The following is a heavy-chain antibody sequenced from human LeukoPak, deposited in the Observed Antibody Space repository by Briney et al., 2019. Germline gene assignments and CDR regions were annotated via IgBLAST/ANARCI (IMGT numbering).Heavy chain of an antibody. CDR2: ISYDGSNK. V-gene: IGHV3-30*04. Sequence: GGSLRLSCAASGFTFSSYAMHWVRQAPGKGLEWVAVISYDGSNKYYADSVKGRFTISRDNSKNTLYLQMNSLRAEDTAVYYCARGGSYDYWGQGTLVTVSS. J-gene: IGHJ4*02. CDR1: GFTFSSYA. CDR3: ARGGSYDY. D-gene: IGHD1-26*01.